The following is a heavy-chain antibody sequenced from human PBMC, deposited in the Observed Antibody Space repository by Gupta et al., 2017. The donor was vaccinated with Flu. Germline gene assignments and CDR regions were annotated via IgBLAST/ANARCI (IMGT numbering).Heavy chain of an antibody. D-gene: IGHD2-2*02. CDR3: ARRGYCSSTSCYRPSGDAFDI. V-gene: IGHV1-8*01. CDR1: GYTFTSYD. J-gene: IGHJ3*02. CDR2: MNPNSGNT. Sequence: QVQLVQSGAEVKTPGASVKVSCKASGYTFTSYDINWVRQATGQGLEWMGWMNPNSGNTGYAQKFQGRVTMTRNTSISTAYMELSSLRSEDTAVYYCARRGYCSSTSCYRPSGDAFDIWGQGTMVTVSS.